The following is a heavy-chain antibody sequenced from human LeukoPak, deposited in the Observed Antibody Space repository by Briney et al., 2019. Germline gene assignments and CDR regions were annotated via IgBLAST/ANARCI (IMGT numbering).Heavy chain of an antibody. Sequence: GGSLRLSCAASGFTFSSYSMNWVRQAPGKGLEWVSSISSSSSYTYYADSVKGRFTISRDNSKNTLYLQMNSLRAEDTAVYYCAKGPKHVLRYFDWSWGQGTLVTVSS. D-gene: IGHD3-9*01. CDR2: ISSSSSYT. V-gene: IGHV3-21*01. J-gene: IGHJ4*02. CDR3: AKGPKHVLRYFDWS. CDR1: GFTFSSYS.